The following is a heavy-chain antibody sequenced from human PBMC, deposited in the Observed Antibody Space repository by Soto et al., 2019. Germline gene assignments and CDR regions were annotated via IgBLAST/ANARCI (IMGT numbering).Heavy chain of an antibody. D-gene: IGHD5-18*01. J-gene: IGHJ4*02. CDR3: ARLQRDVDTAMVPFDY. V-gene: IGHV5-51*01. Sequence: HGESLKISCKCSGYSFTSYWIGWVRQMPGKGLEWMGIIYPGDSDTRYSPSFQGQVTISADKSISTAYLQWSSLKASDTAMYYCARLQRDVDTAMVPFDYWGQGTLVTVSS. CDR1: GYSFTSYW. CDR2: IYPGDSDT.